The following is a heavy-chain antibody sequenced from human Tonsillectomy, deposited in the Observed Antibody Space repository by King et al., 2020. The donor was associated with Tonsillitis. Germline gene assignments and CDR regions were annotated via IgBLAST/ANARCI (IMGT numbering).Heavy chain of an antibody. CDR2: IGTAGDT. CDR3: VRAVPTWERDYSYGRDV. J-gene: IGHJ6*02. V-gene: IGHV3-13*01. CDR1: GFTFSNYD. Sequence: VQLVESGGGLVQPGGSLRLSCAASGFTFSNYDMHWVRQATGKGLEWVSAIGTAGDTYYPGSVKGRFTISRENAKNSLYLQMNSLRAGDTAVYYCVRAVPTWERDYSYGRDVWAQGTTVTVSS. D-gene: IGHD7-27*01.